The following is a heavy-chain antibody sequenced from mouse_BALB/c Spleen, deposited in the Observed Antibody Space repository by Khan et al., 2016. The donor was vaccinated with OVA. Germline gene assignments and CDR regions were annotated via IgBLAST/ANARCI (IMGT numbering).Heavy chain of an antibody. V-gene: IGHV2-6-1*01. J-gene: IGHJ4*01. CDR2: IWCDGST. CDR1: GFSLTNYG. Sequence: QVQLKQSGPGLVAPSQCLSITCTISGFSLTNYGVHWVRHPPGKGLELLLVIWCDGSTTYNSALKSRLTVTKDNSKSQVFLEMNSLQTDDTAMYFCARQPYYHYNIMDYWGQGTSVTVT. CDR3: ARQPYYHYNIMDY. D-gene: IGHD2-10*01.